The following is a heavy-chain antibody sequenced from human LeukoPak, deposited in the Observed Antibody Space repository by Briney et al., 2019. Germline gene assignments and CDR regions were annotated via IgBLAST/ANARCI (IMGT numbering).Heavy chain of an antibody. CDR3: ARAGQYYCDSSGYPLDY. D-gene: IGHD3-22*01. Sequence: SVKVSCKASGGTFSSYAISWVRQAPGQGLEWMGGIIPIFGTANYAQKFQGRVTITTDESTSTAYMELSSLRSGDTAVYYCARAGQYYCDSSGYPLDYWGQGTLVTVSS. J-gene: IGHJ4*02. CDR2: IIPIFGTA. CDR1: GGTFSSYA. V-gene: IGHV1-69*05.